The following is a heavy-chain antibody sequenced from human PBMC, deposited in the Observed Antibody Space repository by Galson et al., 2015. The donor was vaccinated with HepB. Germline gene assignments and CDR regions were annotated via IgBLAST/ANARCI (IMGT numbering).Heavy chain of an antibody. CDR3: ARGDSDTGNWFDP. D-gene: IGHD1-14*01. CDR1: GFTFSSYG. J-gene: IGHJ5*02. V-gene: IGHV3-33*01. CDR2: IWYDGSKK. Sequence: SLRLSCAASGFTFSSYGMHWVRQAPGKGLEWVAVIWYDGSKKYYADSVKGRVTISRDNSKNTLYLQMNILRAEDTAVYYCARGDSDTGNWFDPWGQGTLVTVSS.